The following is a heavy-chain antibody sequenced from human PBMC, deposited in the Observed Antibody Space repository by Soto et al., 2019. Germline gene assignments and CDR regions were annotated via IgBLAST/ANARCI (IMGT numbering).Heavy chain of an antibody. D-gene: IGHD2-15*01. CDR2: ISWDSGTI. CDR1: GFNFEDYA. Sequence: EVQLVESGGGLVQPGRSLRLSCAASGFNFEDYAMHWVRQAPGKGLEWVSGISWDSGTIDYAASVRGRFTLSRDNAEKTLDLQMNRLRPDATAFYYCANGLCSSKWWYTHSYVDVWGEGTTVTVSS. CDR3: ANGLCSSKWWYTHSYVDV. V-gene: IGHV3-9*01. J-gene: IGHJ6*03.